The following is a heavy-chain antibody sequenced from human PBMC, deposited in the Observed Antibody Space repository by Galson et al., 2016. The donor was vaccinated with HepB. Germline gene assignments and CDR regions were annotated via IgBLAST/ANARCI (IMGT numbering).Heavy chain of an antibody. J-gene: IGHJ6*02. CDR1: GGSISSSNW. CDR3: VRATMVRGATSYYYYGRDV. V-gene: IGHV4-4*02. Sequence: SETLSLTCAVSGGSISSSNWWSWVRQPPGKGLEWIGEIYHSGSTKYNPSLKSRVTISVDKSKNQFSLKLSSVTAADTAVYYCVRATMVRGATSYYYYGRDVWGQGTTVTGSS. D-gene: IGHD3-10*01. CDR2: IYHSGST.